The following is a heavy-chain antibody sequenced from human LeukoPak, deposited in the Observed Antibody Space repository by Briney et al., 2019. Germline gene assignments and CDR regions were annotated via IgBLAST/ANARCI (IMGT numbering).Heavy chain of an antibody. D-gene: IGHD1-1*01. V-gene: IGHV2-5*02. CDR2: IYWDDDK. CDR3: AHRKGGYNWNDGDFDY. J-gene: IGHJ4*02. CDR1: GFLLSTGGVG. Sequence: SGPTLVNPTQTLTLTCTFSGFLLSTGGVGVGWIRQPPGKALESLALIYWDDDKRYSPSLRSRLTITKDTSKNQVVLTMTNMDPVDTATYYCAHRKGGYNWNDGDFDYWGQGTLVTVSS.